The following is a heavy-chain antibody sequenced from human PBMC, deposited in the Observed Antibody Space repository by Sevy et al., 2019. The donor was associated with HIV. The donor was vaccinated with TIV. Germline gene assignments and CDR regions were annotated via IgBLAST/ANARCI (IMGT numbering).Heavy chain of an antibody. CDR3: ARHLDVEVVVGAIQGYFDY. J-gene: IGHJ4*03. V-gene: IGHV4-39*01. CDR1: GDSISSSSYY. Sequence: SETLSLGCTISGDSISSSSYYWAWIRQPPGKGLEWIGSVYYTGRTYYSASLKSRVTISVNTSKNQFSLRLKSVTTADTSIYYCARHLDVEVVVGAIQGYFDYWGQGTLVTVSS. CDR2: VYYTGRT. D-gene: IGHD2-15*01.